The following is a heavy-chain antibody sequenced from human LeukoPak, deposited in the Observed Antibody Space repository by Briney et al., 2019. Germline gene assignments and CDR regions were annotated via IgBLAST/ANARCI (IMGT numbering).Heavy chain of an antibody. J-gene: IGHJ4*02. Sequence: PGGSLRLSCAASGFTFSDYYMSWIRQAPGKGLEWVSYISSSGSTIYYADSVKGRFTISRDNAKNSLYLQMNSLRAEDTAVYYCAKAYRETSVGAPLGYWGQGTLVTVSS. CDR1: GFTFSDYY. D-gene: IGHD1-26*01. V-gene: IGHV3-11*01. CDR2: ISSSGSTI. CDR3: AKAYRETSVGAPLGY.